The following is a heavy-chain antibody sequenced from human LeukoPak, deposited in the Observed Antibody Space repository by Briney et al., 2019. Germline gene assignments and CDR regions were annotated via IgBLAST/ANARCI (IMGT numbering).Heavy chain of an antibody. D-gene: IGHD5-18*01. J-gene: IGHJ4*02. V-gene: IGHV4-61*01. CDR1: GGSVSSDSYY. CDR3: ARDRGGGRGYSEGHDY. Sequence: SETLSLTCTVSGGSVSSDSYYWSWIRQPPGKSLEWIGHVYHTGHINYNPPLRSRVTISVDTSRNQFSLDLTSVSAADTAVYCCARDRGGGRGYSEGHDYWGQGALVTVSS. CDR2: VYHTGHI.